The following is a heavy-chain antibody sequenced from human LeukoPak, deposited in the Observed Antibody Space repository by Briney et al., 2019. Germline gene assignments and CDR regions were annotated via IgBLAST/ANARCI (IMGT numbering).Heavy chain of an antibody. CDR1: GGSISSYY. D-gene: IGHD4-17*01. CDR3: ARTGTVTTVGMDV. V-gene: IGHV4-59*01. CDR2: IYYSGST. J-gene: IGHJ6*02. Sequence: SETLSLTCTVSGGSISSYYWSWIRQPPGKGLEWIGYIYYSGSTNYNPSLKSRVTISVDTSKNQFSLKLSSVTAADTAVYYCARTGTVTTVGMDVRGQGTTVTVSS.